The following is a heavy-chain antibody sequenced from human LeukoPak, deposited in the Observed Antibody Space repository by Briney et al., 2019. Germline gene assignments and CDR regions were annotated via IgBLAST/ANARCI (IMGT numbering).Heavy chain of an antibody. CDR3: ARLKYSSGWYPFDY. CDR2: IFYSGNT. D-gene: IGHD6-19*01. V-gene: IGHV4-59*08. Sequence: SETLSLACTVSGGSISGDHWNWIRQPPGKGLEWIGYIFYSGNTNYNPSLKSRVTISLDTSKNQFSLKLSSVTAADTAVYYCARLKYSSGWYPFDYWGQGILVTVSS. J-gene: IGHJ4*02. CDR1: GGSISGDH.